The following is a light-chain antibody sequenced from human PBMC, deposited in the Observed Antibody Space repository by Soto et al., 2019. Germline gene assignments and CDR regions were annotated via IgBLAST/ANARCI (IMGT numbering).Light chain of an antibody. CDR3: QQYGSSPYT. J-gene: IGKJ2*01. Sequence: EIVLTQSPGTLSLSPGERATLSCRASQSVSSSYLAWYQQTPGQAPRLLIYGASSRATGIPDRFSGSGSRTDFTLTISRLEPEDVAVYYCQQYGSSPYTFGQGTKLEIK. CDR1: QSVSSSY. V-gene: IGKV3-20*01. CDR2: GAS.